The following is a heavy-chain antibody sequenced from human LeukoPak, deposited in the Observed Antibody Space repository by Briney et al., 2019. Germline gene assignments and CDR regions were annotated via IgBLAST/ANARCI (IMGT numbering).Heavy chain of an antibody. D-gene: IGHD4-17*01. V-gene: IGHV4-4*07. CDR2: IYGSGNT. CDR3: AKTVTGDYSPFDY. Sequence: SETLSLTCTVSGGSISSYYWSWIRQPAGKGLEWLGRIYGSGNTIYNPSLKGRVTMSVDTSKNQLSLKVSSVTAADTAVYYCAKTVTGDYSPFDYWGQGTLVTVSS. CDR1: GGSISSYY. J-gene: IGHJ4*02.